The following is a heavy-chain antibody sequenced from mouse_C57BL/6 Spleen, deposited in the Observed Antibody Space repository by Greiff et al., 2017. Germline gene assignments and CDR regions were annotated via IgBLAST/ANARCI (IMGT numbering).Heavy chain of an antibody. CDR3: ARGTTVANGAMDD. Sequence: VQLQQPGAELVRPGSSVKLSCKASGYTFTSYWMDWVKQRPGQGLEWIGKIYPSDSDTHYNQKFKDKATLTVDKSSSTAYMQLSSLSSEGSAVFYDARGTTVANGAMDDWGQGTSGTVSS. J-gene: IGHJ4*01. CDR2: IYPSDSDT. CDR1: GYTFTSYW. V-gene: IGHV1-61*01. D-gene: IGHD1-1*01.